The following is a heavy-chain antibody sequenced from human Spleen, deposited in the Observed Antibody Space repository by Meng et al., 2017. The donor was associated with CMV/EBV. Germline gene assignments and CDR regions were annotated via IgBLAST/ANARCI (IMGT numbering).Heavy chain of an antibody. Sequence: GGSLRLSCEASGFIFSSYSMNWVRQAPGKGLEWVSYISSSGAYIYYADSVKGRFTVSRDNAKNSLHLQLNSLRAEDTAVYYCARAKTDSDFWSGYDYWGQGTLVTVSS. CDR2: ISSSGAYI. CDR1: GFIFSSYS. CDR3: ARAKTDSDFWSGYDY. V-gene: IGHV3-21*01. D-gene: IGHD3-3*01. J-gene: IGHJ4*02.